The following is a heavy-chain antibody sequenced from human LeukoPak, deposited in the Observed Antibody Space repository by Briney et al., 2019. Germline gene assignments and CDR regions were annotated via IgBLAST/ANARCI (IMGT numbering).Heavy chain of an antibody. D-gene: IGHD4-11*01. CDR3: AKGGLQTLFY. Sequence: GASLRLSCAASEFTFSSYAMSWVRQAPGKGLELVSAISGSGGSTYYADSVKGRFTISRDNSKNTLYLQMNSLRAEDTAVYYCAKGGLQTLFYWGQGTLVTVSS. CDR1: EFTFSSYA. V-gene: IGHV3-23*01. J-gene: IGHJ4*02. CDR2: ISGSGGST.